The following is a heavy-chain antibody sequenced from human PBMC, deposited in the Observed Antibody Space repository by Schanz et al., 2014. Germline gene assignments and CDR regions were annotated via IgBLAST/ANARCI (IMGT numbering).Heavy chain of an antibody. Sequence: VQLLESGGGLVQPGGSLRLSCAASRFTFSSYAMSWVRQAPGKGLEWVAVIWYNGSNKYYADSVRGRFTISRDNSKNTLYLQVNSLRAEDTAVYYCAKHVRSLTGNDYWGQGTLVTVSS. CDR2: IWYNGSNK. CDR1: RFTFSSYA. D-gene: IGHD3-9*01. J-gene: IGHJ4*02. V-gene: IGHV3-33*06. CDR3: AKHVRSLTGNDY.